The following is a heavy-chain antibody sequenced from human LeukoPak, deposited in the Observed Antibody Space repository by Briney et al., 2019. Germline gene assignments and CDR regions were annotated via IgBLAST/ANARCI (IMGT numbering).Heavy chain of an antibody. CDR3: ARCITISGNTNWFDP. CDR2: MSAYNGNT. J-gene: IGHJ5*02. D-gene: IGHD3-3*01. Sequence: ASVKVSCKASGYTFTSYGISWVRQAPGQGLEWMGWMSAYNGNTNYAQKLQGRVTMTTDTSTSTAYMELRSLRSEDTAVYYCARCITISGNTNWFDPWGQGTLVTVS. V-gene: IGHV1-18*01. CDR1: GYTFTSYG.